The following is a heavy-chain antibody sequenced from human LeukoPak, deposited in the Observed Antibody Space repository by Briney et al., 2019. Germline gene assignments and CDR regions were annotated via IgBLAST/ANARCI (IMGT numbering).Heavy chain of an antibody. V-gene: IGHV3-23*01. J-gene: IGHJ4*02. Sequence: GGCLRLSCAASGFTFSSYAMSWVRQAPGKGLEWVSAISGSGGSTYYADSVKGRFTISRDNSKNTLYLQMNSLRAEDTAVYYCAKVVVVTNKFDYWGQGTLVTVSS. CDR2: ISGSGGST. CDR1: GFTFSSYA. CDR3: AKVVVVTNKFDY. D-gene: IGHD2-21*01.